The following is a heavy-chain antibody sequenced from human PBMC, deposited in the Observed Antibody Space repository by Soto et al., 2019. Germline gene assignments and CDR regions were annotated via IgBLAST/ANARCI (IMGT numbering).Heavy chain of an antibody. CDR2: IYSGGST. D-gene: IGHD3-22*01. J-gene: IGHJ4*02. CDR3: ARVGTYYYDSSGYYTDY. CDR1: GFTVSSNY. Sequence: VGSLRLSCAASGFTVSSNYMSWVRQAPGKGLEWVSVIYSGGSTYYADSVKGRFTISRDNSKNTLYLQMNSLRAEDTAVYYCARVGTYYYDSSGYYTDYWGQGTLVTVSS. V-gene: IGHV3-53*01.